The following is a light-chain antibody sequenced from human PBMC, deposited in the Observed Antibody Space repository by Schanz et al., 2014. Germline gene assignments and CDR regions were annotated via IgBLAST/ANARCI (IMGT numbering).Light chain of an antibody. V-gene: IGKV3-20*01. CDR3: QQYGSSPWT. Sequence: ETVLTQSPGTLSLSPGERATLSCRASQSVTSTYLAWYQQKPGQAPRLLIYDASNRATGIPARFSGSGSGTDFTLTISRLEPEDFAVFYCQQYGSSPWTFGQGTKVEIK. CDR2: DAS. J-gene: IGKJ1*01. CDR1: QSVTSTY.